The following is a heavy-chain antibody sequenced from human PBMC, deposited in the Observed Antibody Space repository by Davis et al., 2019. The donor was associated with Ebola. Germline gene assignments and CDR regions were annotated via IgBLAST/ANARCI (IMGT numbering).Heavy chain of an antibody. CDR1: GFTFSDYY. V-gene: IGHV3-11*06. CDR3: ARELYDFWSGYYIGY. J-gene: IGHJ4*02. D-gene: IGHD3-3*01. Sequence: GESLKISCAASGFTFSDYYMSWIRQAPGKGLEWVSCISSSSSYTNYADSVKGRFTISRDNAKNSLYLQMNSLRAEDTAVYYCARELYDFWSGYYIGYWGQGTLVTVSS. CDR2: ISSSSSYT.